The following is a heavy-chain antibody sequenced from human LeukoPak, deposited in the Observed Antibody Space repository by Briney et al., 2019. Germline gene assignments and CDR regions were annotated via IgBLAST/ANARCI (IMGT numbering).Heavy chain of an antibody. D-gene: IGHD6-13*01. V-gene: IGHV3-21*01. Sequence: PGGSLRLSCAASGFTFSNHNMNWVRQAPGKGLEWVSSISTSSSYIYYADSVKGRFTISRDNAKNSLYLQMNSLRAEDTAVYYCASPYSSRWYELCYWGQGTLVTVSS. CDR2: ISTSSSYI. CDR1: GFTFSNHN. J-gene: IGHJ4*02. CDR3: ASPYSSRWYELCY.